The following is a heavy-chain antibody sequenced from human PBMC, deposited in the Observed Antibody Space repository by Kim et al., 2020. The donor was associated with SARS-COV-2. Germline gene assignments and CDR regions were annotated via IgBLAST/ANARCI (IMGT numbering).Heavy chain of an antibody. Sequence: YADSVRGRFTMSRDDSKSTADLVMDSLRSEDTAVYYCASGPSGWTEFFEYWGQGILVTVSS. D-gene: IGHD6-19*01. J-gene: IGHJ4*02. CDR3: ASGPSGWTEFFEY. V-gene: IGHV3-73*01.